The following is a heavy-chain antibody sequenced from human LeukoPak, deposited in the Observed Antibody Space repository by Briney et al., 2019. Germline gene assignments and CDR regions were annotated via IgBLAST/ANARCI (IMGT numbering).Heavy chain of an antibody. D-gene: IGHD2-2*02. V-gene: IGHV4-30-4*08. CDR1: GGSISSGDYY. Sequence: SQTLSLTCTVSGGSISSGDYYWSWIRQPPGKGLEWIGYIYCSGSTYYNPSLKSRVTISVDTSKNQFSLKLSSVTAADTAVYYCAREILVVVPAAILDWFDPWGQGTLVTVSS. CDR2: IYCSGST. CDR3: AREILVVVPAAILDWFDP. J-gene: IGHJ5*02.